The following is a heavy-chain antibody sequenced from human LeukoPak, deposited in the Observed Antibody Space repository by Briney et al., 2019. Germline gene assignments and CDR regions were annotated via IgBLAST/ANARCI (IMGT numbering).Heavy chain of an antibody. D-gene: IGHD2-21*02. CDR2: IKADGGEK. CDR1: GFTFSTYW. CDR3: AKAVVTAVDY. J-gene: IGHJ4*02. Sequence: PGGSLRLSCAASGFTFSTYWMNWFRQTPGKGLEWVAKIKADGGEKDHVASVKGRFTISRDNAKNSLYLQMNSLRVEDTAVYYCAKAVVTAVDYWGQGTLVTVSS. V-gene: IGHV3-7*01.